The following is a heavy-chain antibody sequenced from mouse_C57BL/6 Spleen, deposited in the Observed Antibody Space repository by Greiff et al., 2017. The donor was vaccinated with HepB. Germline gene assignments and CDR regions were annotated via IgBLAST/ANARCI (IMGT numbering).Heavy chain of an antibody. CDR3: SRAETYAMDY. V-gene: IGHV1-78*01. J-gene: IGHJ4*01. Sequence: VQLQQSDAELVKPGASVKISCKVSGYTFTDHTIHWMKQRPEQGLEWIGYIYPRDGSTKYNEKFKGKATLTADKSSSTAYMQLNSLTYEDSEYYCSSRAETYAMDYWGQGTSVTVAS. CDR2: IYPRDGST. CDR1: GYTFTDHT.